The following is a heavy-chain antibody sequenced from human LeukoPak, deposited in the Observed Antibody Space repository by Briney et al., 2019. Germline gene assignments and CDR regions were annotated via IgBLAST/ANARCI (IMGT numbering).Heavy chain of an antibody. CDR2: IYTSGST. CDR1: GGSISSGSYY. Sequence: SQTLSLTCTVSGGSISSGSYYWSWIRQPAGKGLEWIGRIYTSGSTNYNPSLKSRVTISVDTSKNQFSLKLSSVTAADTAVYYCARQGSSSWYKAFDIWGQGTMVTVPS. J-gene: IGHJ3*02. CDR3: ARQGSSSWYKAFDI. D-gene: IGHD6-13*01. V-gene: IGHV4-61*02.